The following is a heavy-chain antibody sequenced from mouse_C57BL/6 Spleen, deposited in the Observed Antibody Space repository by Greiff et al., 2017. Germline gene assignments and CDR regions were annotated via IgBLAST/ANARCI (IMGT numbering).Heavy chain of an antibody. CDR3: SSGLRRLFAY. D-gene: IGHD2-4*01. J-gene: IGHJ3*01. Sequence: QVQLQQPGAELVMPGASVKLSCKASGYTFTSYWMHWVKQRPGQGLEWIGEIDPSDSYTNYNQKFKGKSTLTVDKSSSTAYMQLSSLPSEDSAVYYCSSGLRRLFAYWGQGTLVTVSA. V-gene: IGHV1-69*01. CDR1: GYTFTSYW. CDR2: IDPSDSYT.